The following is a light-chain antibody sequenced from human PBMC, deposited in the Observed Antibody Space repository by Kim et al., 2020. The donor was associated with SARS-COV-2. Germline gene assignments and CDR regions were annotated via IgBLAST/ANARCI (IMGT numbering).Light chain of an antibody. J-gene: IGLJ3*02. Sequence: QSVLTQQPSTSGTPGQRVTISCSGSSANIGRNSVNWYQQFTGKAPNLLIYTNDQRPSGVPARFTGSKSGTSASLAISGLQSEDEADYYCATWDDSLNGPVFGGGTKLTVL. CDR2: TND. V-gene: IGLV1-44*01. CDR3: ATWDDSLNGPV. CDR1: SANIGRNS.